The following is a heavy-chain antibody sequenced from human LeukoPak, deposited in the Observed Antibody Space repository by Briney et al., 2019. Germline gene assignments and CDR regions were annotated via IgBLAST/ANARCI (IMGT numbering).Heavy chain of an antibody. CDR3: ARLPRSGIAATHDY. V-gene: IGHV3-30-3*01. D-gene: IGHD6-13*01. CDR2: ISYDGSNK. Sequence: GGSLRLSCAASGFTFSSYAMHWVRQAPAKGLEWVAVISYDGSNKYYADSVKGRFTISRDNSKNTLYLQMNSLRAEDTAVYYCARLPRSGIAATHDYWGQGTLVTVSS. CDR1: GFTFSSYA. J-gene: IGHJ4*02.